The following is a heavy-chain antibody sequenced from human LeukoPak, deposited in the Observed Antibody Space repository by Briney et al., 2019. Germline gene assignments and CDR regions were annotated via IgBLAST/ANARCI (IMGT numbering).Heavy chain of an antibody. Sequence: SETLSLTCTVSGGSISSSSYYWGWIRQPPGKGLEWIGSIYYSGSTYYNPSLKSRVTISVDTSKNQFSLKLSSVTAADTAMYYCARDLREGEGIAAAGTPQDYWGQGTLVTVSS. J-gene: IGHJ4*02. CDR1: GGSISSSSYY. D-gene: IGHD6-13*01. CDR3: ARDLREGEGIAAAGTPQDY. CDR2: IYYSGST. V-gene: IGHV4-39*07.